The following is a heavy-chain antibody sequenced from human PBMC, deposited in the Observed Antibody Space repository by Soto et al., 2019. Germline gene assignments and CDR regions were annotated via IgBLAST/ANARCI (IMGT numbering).Heavy chain of an antibody. J-gene: IGHJ4*02. D-gene: IGHD3-9*01. CDR3: AIGIELRYFAWPFEY. Sequence: QVQLVQSGAEVKKPGSSVKVSCKASGGTFTNYTISWVRQAPGQGLEWMGGISPMFGTTNHAQKFQGRVTINTNTSTTTAHVELSSLRSEDTAVYYRAIGIELRYFAWPFEYWGKGTLVTVSS. V-gene: IGHV1-69*06. CDR2: ISPMFGTT. CDR1: GGTFTNYT.